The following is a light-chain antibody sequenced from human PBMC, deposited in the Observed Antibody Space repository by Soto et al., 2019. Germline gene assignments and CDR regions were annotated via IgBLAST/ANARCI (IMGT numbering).Light chain of an antibody. CDR1: SGSVSSSNY. CDR3: VLYLGSGISV. Sequence: QTVVTQEPSFSVSPGGTVTLTCGLKSGSVSSSNYASWYQQTPGQPPRTVIYSTNIRSSGVPDRFSGSILGNKAALTITWAQAEDECYYYCVLYLGSGISVFGVGTKLTVL. V-gene: IGLV8-61*01. CDR2: STN. J-gene: IGLJ3*02.